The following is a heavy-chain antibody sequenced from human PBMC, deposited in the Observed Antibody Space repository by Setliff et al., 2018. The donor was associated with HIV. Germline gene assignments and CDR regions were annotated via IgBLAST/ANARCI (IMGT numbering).Heavy chain of an antibody. CDR1: GGSISSSY. CDR2: IYTSGST. Sequence: PSETLSLTCTVSGGSISSSYWSWIRQPPGKGLEWIGYIYTSGSTNYNPSLKSRVTLSVDTSKNQFSLKLSSVTAADTAVYYGTRHSPSDYWGQGTLVTVSS. J-gene: IGHJ4*02. CDR3: TRHSPSDY. V-gene: IGHV4-4*09.